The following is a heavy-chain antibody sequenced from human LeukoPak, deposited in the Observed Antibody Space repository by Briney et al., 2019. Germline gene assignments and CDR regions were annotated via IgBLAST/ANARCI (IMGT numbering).Heavy chain of an antibody. D-gene: IGHD2-2*01. Sequence: SETLSLTCAVYGGSFSGYYWSWIRQPPGKGLEWIGEINHSGSTNYNPSLKSRVTISVDTSKNQFSLKLSSVTAADTAVYYCARHWGVVVVPAASGGAFDIWGQGTMVTVSS. CDR2: INHSGST. CDR1: GGSFSGYY. J-gene: IGHJ3*02. CDR3: ARHWGVVVVPAASGGAFDI. V-gene: IGHV4-34*01.